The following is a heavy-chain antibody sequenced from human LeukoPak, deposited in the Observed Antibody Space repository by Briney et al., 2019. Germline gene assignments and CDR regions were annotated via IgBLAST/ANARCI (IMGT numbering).Heavy chain of an antibody. V-gene: IGHV1-58*02. J-gene: IGHJ4*02. CDR1: GFTFTSST. CDR2: IVVGSGNT. CDR3: AADRYDSSGYYHFDY. Sequence: SVKVSCKASGFTFTSSTMQWVRQARGQRLEWIGGIVVGSGNTNYAQKFQERVTITRDMSTSTAYMELSSLRSEDTAVYYCAADRYDSSGYYHFDYWGQGTLVTVSS. D-gene: IGHD3-22*01.